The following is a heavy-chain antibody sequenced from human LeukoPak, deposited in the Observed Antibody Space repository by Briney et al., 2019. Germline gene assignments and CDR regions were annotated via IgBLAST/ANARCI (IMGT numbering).Heavy chain of an antibody. Sequence: PSETLSLTCAVYGGSFSGYYWSWIRQPPGKGLEWIGEINHSGSTNYNPSLKSRVTISVDTSKNQFSLKLSSVTAADTAVYYCARDPQSGYSGGWYVGWFDPWGRGTLVTVSS. V-gene: IGHV4-34*01. CDR2: INHSGST. CDR1: GGSFSGYY. J-gene: IGHJ5*02. D-gene: IGHD6-19*01. CDR3: ARDPQSGYSGGWYVGWFDP.